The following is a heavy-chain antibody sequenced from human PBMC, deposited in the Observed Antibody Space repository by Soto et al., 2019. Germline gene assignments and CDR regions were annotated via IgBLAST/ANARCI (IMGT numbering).Heavy chain of an antibody. CDR3: ARVSVTIFGVVMGHYYYAMDV. Sequence: PSETLSLTCAVYGGSFSDYHWSWIRQPPGQGLEWIGEINHSGSTKYKPSLKSRVTISKDTYKEQVSLKLTSVTAADTAVYYCARVSVTIFGVVMGHYYYAMDVWGQG. CDR2: INHSGST. CDR1: GGSFSDYH. V-gene: IGHV4-34*01. J-gene: IGHJ6*01. D-gene: IGHD3-3*01.